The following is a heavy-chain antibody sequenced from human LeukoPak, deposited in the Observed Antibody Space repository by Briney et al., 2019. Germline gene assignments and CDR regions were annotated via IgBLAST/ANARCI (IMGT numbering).Heavy chain of an antibody. CDR1: GGTFSSYA. CDR3: ARSSSGYSYGAQFDY. J-gene: IGHJ4*02. D-gene: IGHD5-18*01. V-gene: IGHV1-69*05. CDR2: IIPIFGTA. Sequence: SVKVSCKASGGTFSSYAISWVQQAPGQGLEWMGGIIPIFGTANYAQKFQGRVTITTDESTSTAYMELSSLRSEDTAVYYCARSSSGYSYGAQFDYWGQGTLVTVSS.